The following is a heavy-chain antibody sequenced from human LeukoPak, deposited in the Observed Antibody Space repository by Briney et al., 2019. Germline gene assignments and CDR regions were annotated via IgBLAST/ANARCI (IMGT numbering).Heavy chain of an antibody. CDR1: RFTFSSCT. V-gene: IGHV3-21*01. J-gene: IGHJ3*02. Sequence: GGSLRLSCAASRFTFSSCTMNWVRQAPGKGLEWVSSISTSSSYIYYADSVKGRFTISRDNAKNSLYLQMNSLRAEDTAVYYCAREDYGDSNAFDIWGQGTMATVSS. CDR3: AREDYGDSNAFDI. D-gene: IGHD4-17*01. CDR2: ISTSSSYI.